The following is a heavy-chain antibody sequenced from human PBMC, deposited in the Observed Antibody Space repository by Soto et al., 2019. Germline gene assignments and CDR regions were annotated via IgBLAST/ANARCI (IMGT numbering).Heavy chain of an antibody. CDR2: IDPSDSYT. CDR1: GYSFDSYW. V-gene: IGHV5-10-1*03. Sequence: EVQLVQSGAEVKKPGESLRISCKGSGYSFDSYWISWVRQMPGKGLEWMGRIDPSDSYTKNSPSFQGHVTISADKSISTAYQQWSSLKASDTAMYYCARRRSGYIGDNWFDPWGQGTLVTVSS. D-gene: IGHD3-3*01. J-gene: IGHJ5*02. CDR3: ARRRSGYIGDNWFDP.